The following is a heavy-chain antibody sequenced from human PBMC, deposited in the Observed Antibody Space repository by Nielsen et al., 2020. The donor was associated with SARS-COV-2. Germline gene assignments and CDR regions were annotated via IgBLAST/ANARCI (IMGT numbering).Heavy chain of an antibody. D-gene: IGHD2-15*01. CDR1: GFSFSTYA. CDR2: ISGSGGVT. V-gene: IGHV3-23*01. CDR3: ARGVELPHQPPAMDV. Sequence: GGSLRLSCEASGFSFSTYAMSWVRQAPGKGLEWVSGISGSGGVTYYADSVKGRFTISRHNAENTVYLQMNSLRTDDTAVYYCARGVELPHQPPAMDVWGQGTTVTVSS. J-gene: IGHJ6*02.